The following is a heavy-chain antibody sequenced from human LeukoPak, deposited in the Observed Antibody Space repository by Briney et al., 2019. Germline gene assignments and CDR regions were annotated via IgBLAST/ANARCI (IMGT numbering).Heavy chain of an antibody. CDR3: ARGQRWLQSHFDY. Sequence: PSETLSLTCAVYGGSFSGYYWSLIRQPPGKGLEWIGEINHSGSTNYNPSLKSRVTISVDTSKNQFSLKLSSVTAADTAVYYCARGQRWLQSHFDYWGQGTLVTVSS. V-gene: IGHV4-34*01. D-gene: IGHD5-24*01. CDR2: INHSGST. J-gene: IGHJ4*02. CDR1: GGSFSGYY.